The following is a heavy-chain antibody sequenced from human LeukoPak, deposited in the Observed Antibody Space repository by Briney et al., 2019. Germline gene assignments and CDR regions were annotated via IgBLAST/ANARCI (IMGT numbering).Heavy chain of an antibody. CDR1: GFTFSSYA. D-gene: IGHD2-8*01. CDR2: ISDSRTST. CDR3: AQFGPGMAVGDY. J-gene: IGHJ4*02. V-gene: IGHV3-23*01. Sequence: GGSLRLSCVASGFTFSSYAMSWVRQAPGKGLEWVSAISDSRTSTYYADSVKGRSTISRDNSKNTLYLQMNSLRAEDTAVYYCAQFGPGMAVGDYWGQGTLVTVSS.